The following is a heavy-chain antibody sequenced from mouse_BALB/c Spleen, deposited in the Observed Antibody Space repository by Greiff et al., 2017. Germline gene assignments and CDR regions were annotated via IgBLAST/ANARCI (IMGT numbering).Heavy chain of an antibody. CDR3: ARSGTTGAMDY. CDR2: INPSTGYT. D-gene: IGHD1-1*01. J-gene: IGHJ4*01. V-gene: IGHV1-7*01. CDR1: GYTFTSYW. Sequence: VQLQQSGADLAKPGASVKMSCKASGYTFTSYWMHWVNQRPGQGLEWIGYINPSTGYTEYNQKFKDKATLTADKSSSTAYMQLSSLTSEDSAVYYCARSGTTGAMDYWGQGTSVTVAS.